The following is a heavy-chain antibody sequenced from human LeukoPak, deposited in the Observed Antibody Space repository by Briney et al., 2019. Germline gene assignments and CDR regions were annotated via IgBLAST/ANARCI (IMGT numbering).Heavy chain of an antibody. CDR2: INTNTGNP. V-gene: IGHV7-4-1*02. Sequence: GASVKVFCRASGYTFTSYAMNWVRQAPGQGLEWMGWINTNTGNPTYAQGFTGRFVFSLDTSVSTAYLQISSLKAEDTAVYYCARAPPTRDGDYDGYFDLWGRGTLVTVSS. J-gene: IGHJ2*01. CDR3: ARAPPTRDGDYDGYFDL. CDR1: GYTFTSYA. D-gene: IGHD4-17*01.